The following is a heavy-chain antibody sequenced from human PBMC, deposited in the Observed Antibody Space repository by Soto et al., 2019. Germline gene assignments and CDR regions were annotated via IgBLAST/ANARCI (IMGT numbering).Heavy chain of an antibody. V-gene: IGHV3-48*02. CDR3: ARAGTIFGVVIIVDAFDI. D-gene: IGHD3-3*01. Sequence: GGSLRLSCAASGFSFSSYSMNWVRQAPGKGLEWVSYISSSSSTIYYADSVKGRFTISRDNAKNSLYLQMNSLRDEDTAVYYCARAGTIFGVVIIVDAFDIWGQGTMVTVSS. CDR2: ISSSSSTI. J-gene: IGHJ3*02. CDR1: GFSFSSYS.